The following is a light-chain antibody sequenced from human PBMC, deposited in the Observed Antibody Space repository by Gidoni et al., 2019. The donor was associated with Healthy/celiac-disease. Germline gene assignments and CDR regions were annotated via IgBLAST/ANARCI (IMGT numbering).Light chain of an antibody. Sequence: EIVLTQSPGTLSLSPAERATLSCRASQSVSSSDLAWYQQKPGQAPRLRIYGASSRATGIPDRFSGSGSGTDFTLTISRLEPEDFAVYYCQQYGSSPLTFGGGTKVEIK. CDR1: QSVSSSD. CDR2: GAS. J-gene: IGKJ4*01. V-gene: IGKV3-20*01. CDR3: QQYGSSPLT.